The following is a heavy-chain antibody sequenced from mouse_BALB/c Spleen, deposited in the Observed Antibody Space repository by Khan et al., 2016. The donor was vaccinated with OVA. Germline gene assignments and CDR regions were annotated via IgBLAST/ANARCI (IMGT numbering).Heavy chain of an antibody. CDR1: GFTFSDYY. V-gene: IGHV5-12*02. CDR3: ARDGDDGGLAY. D-gene: IGHD2-3*01. CDR2: LSNRGTTT. J-gene: IGHJ3*01. Sequence: EVELVESGGGLVQPGGSLKLSCATSGFTFSDYYMYWVRQTPEKRLEWVAYLSNRGTTTYYHATVRGRFTISRDNAKNTLYLQLSRLESEDTARYDCARDGDDGGLAYWGQGTLVTVSA.